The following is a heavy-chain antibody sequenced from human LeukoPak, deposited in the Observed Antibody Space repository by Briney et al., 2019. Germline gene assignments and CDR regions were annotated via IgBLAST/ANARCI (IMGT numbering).Heavy chain of an antibody. D-gene: IGHD3-3*01. CDR2: INPSGGST. CDR1: GYTSTSYY. CDR3: ARGYDFWSGYSTPAHFDY. J-gene: IGHJ4*02. V-gene: IGHV1-46*01. Sequence: GESLKISCKGSGYTSTSYYMHWVRQAPGQGLEWMGIINPSGGSTSYAQKFQGRVTMTRDTSTNTVYMELSSLRSEDTAVYYCARGYDFWSGYSTPAHFDYWGQGTLVTVSS.